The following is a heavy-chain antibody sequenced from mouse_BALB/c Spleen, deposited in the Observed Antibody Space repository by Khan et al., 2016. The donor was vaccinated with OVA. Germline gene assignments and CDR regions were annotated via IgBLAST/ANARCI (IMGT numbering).Heavy chain of an antibody. D-gene: IGHD2-10*02. J-gene: IGHJ4*01. CDR3: SKGVWSYYYTLDY. Sequence: QMQLEESGPGLVAPSQNLSITCTVSGFSLSDYGVSWIRQPPGKGLEWLGVLWGGGSTYYNSVPKSRLSISKDNSKSQVFLKMSSLQSDDTAMYYCSKGVWSYYYTLDYWGQGTSVIVSA. CDR2: LWGGGST. CDR1: GFSLSDYG. V-gene: IGHV2-6-5*01.